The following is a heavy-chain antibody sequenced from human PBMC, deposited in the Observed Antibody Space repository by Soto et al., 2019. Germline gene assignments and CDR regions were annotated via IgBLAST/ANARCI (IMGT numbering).Heavy chain of an antibody. J-gene: IGHJ4*02. CDR2: IIPIFGTA. D-gene: IGHD3-9*01. CDR3: ARTPHILTGYCPLDY. V-gene: IGHV1-69*13. Sequence: SVKVSCKASGGTFSSYAISWVRQAPGQGLEWMGGIIPIFGTANYAQKFQGRVTITADESTSTAYMELSSLRSEDTAVYYCARTPHILTGYCPLDYWGQGTLVTVSS. CDR1: GGTFSSYA.